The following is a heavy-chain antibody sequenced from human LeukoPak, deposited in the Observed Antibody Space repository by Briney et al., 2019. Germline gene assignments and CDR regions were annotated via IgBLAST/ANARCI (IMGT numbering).Heavy chain of an antibody. CDR1: GFTFSSYG. CDR2: IRYDGSNK. Sequence: PGVSLSLSCAASGFTFSSYGMHWVRQAPGKGLEWVAFIRYDGSNKYYADSVKGRFTISRDNAKNSLYLQMDSMRAEDTAVYFCVRNRYGYGSGGYYPEYFHHWGQGTLVNVAS. D-gene: IGHD3-22*01. CDR3: VRNRYGYGSGGYYPEYFHH. J-gene: IGHJ1*01. V-gene: IGHV3-30*02.